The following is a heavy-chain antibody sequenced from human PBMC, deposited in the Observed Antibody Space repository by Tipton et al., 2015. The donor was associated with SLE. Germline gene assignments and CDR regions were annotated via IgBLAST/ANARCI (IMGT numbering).Heavy chain of an antibody. Sequence: LRLSCTVSGGSISSYYWSWIRQPPGKGLEWIGYIYYSGSTNYNPSLKSRVTISVATSKNQFSLKLSSVTAADTAVYYCARVGGRGYFQHWGQGTLVTVSS. J-gene: IGHJ1*01. CDR3: ARVGGRGYFQH. CDR1: GGSISSYY. D-gene: IGHD3-10*01. V-gene: IGHV4-59*01. CDR2: IYYSGST.